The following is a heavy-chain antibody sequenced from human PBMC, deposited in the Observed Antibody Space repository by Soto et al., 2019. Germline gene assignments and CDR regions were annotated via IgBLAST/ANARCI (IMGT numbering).Heavy chain of an antibody. Sequence: ESGGALVKPGGSLILSCATSGLTFSNAWMTWVRQAPGKGLEWVGRIKSKRDGETTDSAAFAKGRFFISRDDSKNTLYLQMNSLETEDTAVYYCTTDDFWSGRDTDVWGQGTTVIVSS. CDR1: GLTFSNAW. D-gene: IGHD3-3*01. J-gene: IGHJ6*02. V-gene: IGHV3-15*02. CDR3: TTDDFWSGRDTDV. CDR2: IKSKRDGETT.